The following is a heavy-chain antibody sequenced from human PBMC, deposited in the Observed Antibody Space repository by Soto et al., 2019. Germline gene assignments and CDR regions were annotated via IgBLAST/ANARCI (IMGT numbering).Heavy chain of an antibody. CDR2: MNPNSGNT. V-gene: IGHV1-8*01. J-gene: IGHJ3*02. CDR3: ASSSTVIDAFDI. D-gene: IGHD4-17*01. Sequence: QVQLVQSGAEVKKPGASVKVSCKASGYTFTSYDINWVRQATGRGLEWMGWMNPNSGNTGYAQKFQGRVTMTRNTSISTAYMELSSLRSEDTAVYYCASSSTVIDAFDIWGQGTMVTVSS. CDR1: GYTFTSYD.